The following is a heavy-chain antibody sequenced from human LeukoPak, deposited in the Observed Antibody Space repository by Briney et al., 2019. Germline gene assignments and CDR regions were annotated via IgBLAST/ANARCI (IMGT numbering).Heavy chain of an antibody. CDR2: IYYSGST. D-gene: IGHD2-2*01. CDR3: SRLYCTTSSCGRFDP. CDR1: GGSISSYY. J-gene: IGHJ5*02. Sequence: SETLSLTCTVSGGSISSYYWSWIRQPPGKGLEWIGYIYYSGSTNYNPSLKSRVTISVDTSKNQFSLKLTSVTAADTAVYYCSRLYCTTSSCGRFDPWGQGTLVTVSS. V-gene: IGHV4-59*08.